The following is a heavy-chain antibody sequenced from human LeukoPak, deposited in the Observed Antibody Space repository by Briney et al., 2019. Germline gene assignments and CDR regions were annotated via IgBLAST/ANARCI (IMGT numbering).Heavy chain of an antibody. J-gene: IGHJ4*02. V-gene: IGHV4-31*03. Sequence: PSETQSLTCTVSGGSISSGGYYWSWIRQHPGKGLEWIGYIYYSGSTYYNPSLKSRVTISVDTSKNQFSLKLSSVTAADTAVYYCARGVTYSSSSDHFDYWGQGTLVTVSS. CDR2: IYYSGST. D-gene: IGHD6-6*01. CDR1: GGSISSGGYY. CDR3: ARGVTYSSSSDHFDY.